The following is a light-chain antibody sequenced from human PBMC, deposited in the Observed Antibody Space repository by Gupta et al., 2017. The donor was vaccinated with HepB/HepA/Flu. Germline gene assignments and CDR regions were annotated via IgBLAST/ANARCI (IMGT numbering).Light chain of an antibody. CDR1: QNIGNY. V-gene: IGKV1D-12*01. CDR3: LQSNYLPLT. CDR2: DAY. Sequence: DIQMTQSPSSLSASVGDRVTFACRASQNIGNYFAWYQQKPGKAPKLVIWDAYTLHTGVPSRFSGNRSGTDYTLTINSLQPEYFATYYCLQSNYLPLTFGQGTRLEIK. J-gene: IGKJ5*01.